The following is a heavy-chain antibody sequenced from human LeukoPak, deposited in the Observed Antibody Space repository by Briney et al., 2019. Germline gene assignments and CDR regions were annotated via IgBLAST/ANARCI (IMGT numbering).Heavy chain of an antibody. Sequence: PSETLSLTCTVSGGSISSSIYDWGWIRQPPGKGLEWIGSIYYSGSTYYNPSLKSRVIISVDTSKNQFSPKLKSVTAADMAVYCCARLADCSSTSCYDHWGQGTLVTVSS. CDR2: IYYSGST. CDR3: ARLADCSSTSCYDH. V-gene: IGHV4-39*01. CDR1: GGSISSSIYD. D-gene: IGHD2-2*01. J-gene: IGHJ4*02.